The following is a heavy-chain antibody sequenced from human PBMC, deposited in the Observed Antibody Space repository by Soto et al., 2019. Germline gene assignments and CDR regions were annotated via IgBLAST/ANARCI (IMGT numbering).Heavy chain of an antibody. CDR1: GYTFTGYY. V-gene: IGHV1-69*13. D-gene: IGHD5-12*01. CDR3: AREGSGYNF. Sequence: ASVKVSCKASGYTFTGYYMHWVRQAPGQGLEWMGGMVPVFGRPNYAQRFRGRLTITADESTSAGYMELISLISDDTAVYYGAREGSGYNFWRQGTQVTVSS. J-gene: IGHJ4*02. CDR2: MVPVFGRP.